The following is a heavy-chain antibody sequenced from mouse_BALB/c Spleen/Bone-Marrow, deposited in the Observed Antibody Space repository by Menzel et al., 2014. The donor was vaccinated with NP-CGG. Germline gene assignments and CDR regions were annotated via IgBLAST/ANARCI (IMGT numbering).Heavy chain of an antibody. CDR1: GFTFSSYA. CDR2: ISSGGSYT. J-gene: IGHJ2*01. CDR3: ARDRGYFDY. V-gene: IGHV5-9-4*01. Sequence: EVMLVESGGGLVKPGGSLKLSCAASGFTFSSYAMSWVRQSPEKRLEWVAEISSGGSYTYYPDTATGRFTISRDNAKNTLYLEMSSLRSEDTAMYYCARDRGYFDYWGQGTTLTVSS. D-gene: IGHD3-1*01.